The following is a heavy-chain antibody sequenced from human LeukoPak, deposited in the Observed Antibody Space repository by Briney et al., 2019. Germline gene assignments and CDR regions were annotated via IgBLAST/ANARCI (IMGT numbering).Heavy chain of an antibody. D-gene: IGHD7-27*01. J-gene: IGHJ4*02. V-gene: IGHV4-61*01. CDR2: IYYSGST. CDR1: GGSVSSGNYY. CDR3: ARVGNGRSVDY. Sequence: SETLSLTCTVSGGSVSSGNYYWSWIRQPPGKGLEWIGDIYYSGSTKYNASLKRRVTISVDTSKNQFSLKVSSVTAADTAVYYCARVGNGRSVDYWGQGTLVTVSS.